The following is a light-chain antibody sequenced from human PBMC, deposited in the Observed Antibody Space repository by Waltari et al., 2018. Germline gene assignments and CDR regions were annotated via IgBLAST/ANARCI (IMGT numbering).Light chain of an antibody. V-gene: IGKV3D-15*01. CDR3: KQYDNLIT. CDR2: DAS. Sequence: EIVVTQSPAALSLSPGDRVTISCRASQSVRNNFAWYQQKPGQAPSLLILDASTMATGIPDRFSGSGSGTEFTLTINTLQSEDCGIYYCKQYDNLITFGQGTRLEIK. J-gene: IGKJ5*01. CDR1: QSVRNN.